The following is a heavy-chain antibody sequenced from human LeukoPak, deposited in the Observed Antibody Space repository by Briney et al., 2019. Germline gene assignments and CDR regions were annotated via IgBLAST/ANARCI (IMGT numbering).Heavy chain of an antibody. CDR3: AKTGGYNGNDPIDS. D-gene: IGHD5-12*01. Sequence: GGSLRLSCAASGFTFSTYWMSWVRQAPGKGLEGVANIKQDGSEKYYVDSVKGRFTISRDNAKNSLYLQMSSLRAEDTAVYYCAKTGGYNGNDPIDSWGQGTLVTVSS. CDR2: IKQDGSEK. J-gene: IGHJ4*02. V-gene: IGHV3-7*01. CDR1: GFTFSTYW.